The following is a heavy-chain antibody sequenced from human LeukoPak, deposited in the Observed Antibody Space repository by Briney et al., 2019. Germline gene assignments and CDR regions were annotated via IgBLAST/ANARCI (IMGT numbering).Heavy chain of an antibody. Sequence: GGSLRLSCAASGFTLSSYSMNWVRQAPGKGLEWVSYISSSSSTIYYAYPVKGRFTISKDNAKNSLYLHMHSLRAEDTAVYSCARRYSSSSPLFDYWGQGTLVTVSS. J-gene: IGHJ4*02. CDR2: ISSSSSTI. D-gene: IGHD6-6*01. V-gene: IGHV3-48*04. CDR3: ARRYSSSSPLFDY. CDR1: GFTLSSYS.